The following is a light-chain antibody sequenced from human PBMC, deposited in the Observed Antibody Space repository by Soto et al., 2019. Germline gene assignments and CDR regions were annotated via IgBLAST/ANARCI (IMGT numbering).Light chain of an antibody. CDR3: QQFTGYPPT. CDR2: DAS. V-gene: IGKV1-13*02. CDR1: QGISSA. Sequence: IQLTQSPSSLSASVGDRVTITCRASQGISSALAWYQQNPGKAPKLLIYDASNLESGVPSRFSGGGSRTDFTLIINSLQPEDFATYYCQQFTGYPPTFGGGTKVEIK. J-gene: IGKJ4*02.